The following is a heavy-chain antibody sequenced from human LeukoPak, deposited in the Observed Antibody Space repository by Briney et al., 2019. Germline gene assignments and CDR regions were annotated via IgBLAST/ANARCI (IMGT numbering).Heavy chain of an antibody. CDR3: ARGPYCSSTSCYTRRFDY. D-gene: IGHD2-2*02. J-gene: IGHJ4*02. CDR2: INHSGST. Sequence: SETLSLTCAVYGGSFSGYYWSWIHQPPGKGLEWIGEINHSGSTNYNPSLKSRVTISVDTSKNQFSLKLSSVTAADTAVYYCARGPYCSSTSCYTRRFDYWGQGTLVTVSS. V-gene: IGHV4-34*01. CDR1: GGSFSGYY.